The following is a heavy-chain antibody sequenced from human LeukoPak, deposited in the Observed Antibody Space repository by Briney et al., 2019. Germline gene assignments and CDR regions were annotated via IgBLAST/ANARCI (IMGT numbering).Heavy chain of an antibody. V-gene: IGHV4-38-2*02. J-gene: IGHJ5*02. CDR2: INHSGST. CDR1: GYSISSGYY. CDR3: ARDFWASGSS. D-gene: IGHD1-26*01. Sequence: PSETLSLTCAVSGYSISSGYYWAWIRQPPGKGLEWIGSINHSGSTAYNPSLRSRVTISVDTSKNQFSLKLTSVTAADAAVYFCARDFWASGSSWGQGTLVTVSS.